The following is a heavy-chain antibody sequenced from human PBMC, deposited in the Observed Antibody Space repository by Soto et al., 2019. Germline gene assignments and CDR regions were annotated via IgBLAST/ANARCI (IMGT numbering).Heavy chain of an antibody. CDR1: GGTFSSYA. CDR3: ARDQSGYIENWFDP. J-gene: IGHJ5*02. V-gene: IGHV1-69*12. CDR2: IIPIFGTA. D-gene: IGHD5-12*01. Sequence: QVQLVQSGAAVKKPGSSVKVSCKASGGTFSSYAISWVRQAPGQGLEWMGGIIPIFGTANYAQKFQGRVTITADESTSTAYTELSSLRSEDTAVYYCARDQSGYIENWFDPWGQGTLVTVSS.